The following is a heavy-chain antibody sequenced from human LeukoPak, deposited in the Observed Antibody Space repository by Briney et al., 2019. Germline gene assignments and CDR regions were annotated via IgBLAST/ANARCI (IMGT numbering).Heavy chain of an antibody. Sequence: GGSLRLSCAASGFTFSSYAMHWVRQAPGKGLEWVAVISYDGSNKYYADSVKGRFTISRDNSKNTLYLQMNSLRAEDTAVYYCARDNLYSGSYTQWGQGTLVTVSS. CDR1: GFTFSSYA. D-gene: IGHD1-26*01. J-gene: IGHJ4*02. V-gene: IGHV3-30-3*01. CDR2: ISYDGSNK. CDR3: ARDNLYSGSYTQ.